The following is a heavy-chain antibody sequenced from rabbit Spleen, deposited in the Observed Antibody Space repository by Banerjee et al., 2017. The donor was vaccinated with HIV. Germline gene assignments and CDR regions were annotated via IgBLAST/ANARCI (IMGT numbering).Heavy chain of an antibody. CDR2: IAGSGSGFT. CDR1: GFSFSGNDY. CDR3: ARDTSTSFSTYGMDL. D-gene: IGHD1-1*01. J-gene: IGHJ6*01. V-gene: IGHV1S45*01. Sequence: QEQLVESGGGLVQPGASLTLTCTASGFSFSGNDYMCWVRQAPGKGLEWIGCIAGSGSGFTYSATWAKGRFTCSKTSSTTVTLQMTSLTAADTATYFCARDTSTSFSTYGMDLWGQGTLVTVS.